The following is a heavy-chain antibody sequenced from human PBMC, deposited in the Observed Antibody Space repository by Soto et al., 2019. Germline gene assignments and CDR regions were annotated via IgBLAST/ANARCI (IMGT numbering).Heavy chain of an antibody. J-gene: IGHJ6*03. CDR2: ISGSGGST. CDR1: GFTFSSYA. D-gene: IGHD2-15*01. Sequence: GGSLRLSCAASGFTFSSYAMSWVRQAPGKGLEWVSAISGSGGSTYYADSVKGRFTISRDNSKNTLYLQMNSLRAEDTAVYYCAKLPRELAATSTYYYYYYMDVWGKGTTVTVSS. CDR3: AKLPRELAATSTYYYYYYMDV. V-gene: IGHV3-23*01.